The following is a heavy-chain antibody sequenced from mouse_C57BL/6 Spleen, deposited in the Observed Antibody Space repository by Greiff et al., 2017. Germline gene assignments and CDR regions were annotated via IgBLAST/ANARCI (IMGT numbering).Heavy chain of an antibody. CDR2: IWSGGST. D-gene: IGHD2-12*01. CDR1: GFSLTSYG. J-gene: IGHJ4*01. Sequence: QVQLQQSGPGLVQPSQSLYITCTVSGFSLTSYGVHWVRQSPGKGLEWLGVIWSGGSTDYNTAFISRLSVSKDNSKGQVFFKMNSLQAADTAIYYCARERPYCYYYAMDYWGQGTSVTVSS. CDR3: ARERPYCYYYAMDY. V-gene: IGHV2-2*01.